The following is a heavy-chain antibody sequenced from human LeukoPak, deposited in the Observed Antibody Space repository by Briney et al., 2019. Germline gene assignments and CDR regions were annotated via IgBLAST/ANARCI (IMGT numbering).Heavy chain of an antibody. CDR3: ARAGRYFDWLLSGPDY. V-gene: IGHV1-46*01. CDR1: GYTFTSYY. Sequence: ASVKVSCKASGYTFTSYYTHWVRQAPGQGLEWMGIINPSGGSTSYAQKFQGRVTMTRDMSTSTVYMELSSLRSEDTAVYYCARAGRYFDWLLSGPDYWGQGTLVTVSS. J-gene: IGHJ4*02. CDR2: INPSGGST. D-gene: IGHD3-9*01.